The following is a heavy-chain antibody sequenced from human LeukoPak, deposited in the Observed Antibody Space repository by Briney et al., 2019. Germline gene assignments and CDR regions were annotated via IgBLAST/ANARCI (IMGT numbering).Heavy chain of an antibody. D-gene: IGHD6-19*01. J-gene: IGHJ2*01. CDR1: GGSISSGNYY. Sequence: SETLSLTCTVSGGSISSGNYYWNWIRQHPGEGLEWIGYIYYSGSTYYNPSLKSRVTISVDTSKNQFSLRLSSVTAADTAVYYCASEYRSDSYFDLWGRGTLVTVSS. V-gene: IGHV4-31*03. CDR3: ASEYRSDSYFDL. CDR2: IYYSGST.